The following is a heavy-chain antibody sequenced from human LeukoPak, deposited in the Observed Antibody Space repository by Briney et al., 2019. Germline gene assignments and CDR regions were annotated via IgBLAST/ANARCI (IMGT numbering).Heavy chain of an antibody. J-gene: IGHJ4*02. D-gene: IGHD3-10*01. CDR1: GFTFSNYW. Sequence: HPGGSLRRSCAASGFTFSNYWMHWLRQGPGKGLVWVSFINPDGSTTNYADSVKGRFTISRDNAKNALYLQMNSLRAEDTAVYYCAKDLHYGSADYWSQGTLVTVSS. CDR3: AKDLHYGSADY. V-gene: IGHV3-74*01. CDR2: INPDGSTT.